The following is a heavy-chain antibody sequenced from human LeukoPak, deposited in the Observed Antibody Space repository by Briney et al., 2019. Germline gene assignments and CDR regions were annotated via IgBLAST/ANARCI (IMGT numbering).Heavy chain of an antibody. CDR3: ARGRASYCSGGSCYSRIHTYYYYGMDV. V-gene: IGHV4-34*01. J-gene: IGHJ6*02. CDR1: GGSFSGYY. Sequence: SETLSLTCAVYGGSFSGYYWSWIRQPPGKGLEWIGEFNHVEGTNNNRPLKSRVTISVDTSKNQFSLKLSSVTAADTAVYYCARGRASYCSGGSCYSRIHTYYYYGMDVWGQGTTVTVSS. CDR2: FNHVEGT. D-gene: IGHD2-15*01.